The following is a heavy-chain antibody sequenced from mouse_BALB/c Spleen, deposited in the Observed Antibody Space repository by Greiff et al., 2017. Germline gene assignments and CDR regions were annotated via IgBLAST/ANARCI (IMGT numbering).Heavy chain of an antibody. D-gene: IGHD2-3*01. CDR1: GYSFTGYF. CDR2: INPYNGDT. V-gene: IGHV1-20*02. Sequence: EVQLQQSGPELVKPGASVKISCKASGYSFTGYFMNWVMQSPGKSLEWIGRINPYNGDTFYNQKFKDKATLTADKSSSTAYMELRSLASEDSAVYYCARNDDYYGGFDYWGQGTTLTVSS. CDR3: ARNDDYYGGFDY. J-gene: IGHJ2*01.